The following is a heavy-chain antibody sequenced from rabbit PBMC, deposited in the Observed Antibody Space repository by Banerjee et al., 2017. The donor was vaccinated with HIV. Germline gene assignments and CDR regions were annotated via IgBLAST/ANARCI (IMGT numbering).Heavy chain of an antibody. CDR3: AREVGGTEPFDL. CDR2: IYAGSSGDT. D-gene: IGHD7-1*01. Sequence: LVKPGASLTLTCKASGFSFSGGSYMCWVRQAPGKGLEWIACIYAGSSGDTYYASWAKGRFTISKTSSTTVTLQMTSLTAADTATYFCAREVGGTEPFDLWGPGTLVTVS. J-gene: IGHJ4*01. CDR1: GFSFSGGSY. V-gene: IGHV1S40*01.